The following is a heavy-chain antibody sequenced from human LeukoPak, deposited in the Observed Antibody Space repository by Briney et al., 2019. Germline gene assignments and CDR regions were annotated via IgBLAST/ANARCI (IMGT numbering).Heavy chain of an antibody. CDR1: GYTFTSYD. V-gene: IGHV1-8*01. D-gene: IGHD6-19*01. CDR3: ARGIAVAAPDY. CDR2: MSPNSGDT. J-gene: IGHJ4*02. Sequence: ASVKVSCKASGYTFTSYDFNWVRQATGQRPEWMGWMSPNSGDTGYAQKFQGRVTMTRDTSTSTVYMELSSLRSEDTAVYYCARGIAVAAPDYWGQGTLVTVSS.